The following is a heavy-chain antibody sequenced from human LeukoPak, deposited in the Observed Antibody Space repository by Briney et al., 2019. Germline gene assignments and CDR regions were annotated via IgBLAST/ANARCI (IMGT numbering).Heavy chain of an antibody. CDR3: ARVGDDYVWGSYRLSYYFDY. V-gene: IGHV3-66*01. CDR1: GFTVSSNY. CDR2: IYSSGST. D-gene: IGHD3-16*02. J-gene: IGHJ4*02. Sequence: GGSLRLSCAASGFTVSSNYMSWVRQAPGKGLEWVSVIYSSGSTYYADSVKGRFTISRDNSKNTLYLQMNSLRAEDTAVYYCARVGDDYVWGSYRLSYYFDYWGQGTLVTVSS.